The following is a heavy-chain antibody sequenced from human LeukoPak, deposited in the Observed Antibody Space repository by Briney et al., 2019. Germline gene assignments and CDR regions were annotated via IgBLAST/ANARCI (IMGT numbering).Heavy chain of an antibody. Sequence: SETLSLTCTVSGGSLIPYYWSWIRQPPGKGLERIGYIYHSGTTNYSPPLKGRATLSVDTSKNQISLRLTSVTAADTAVYYCARNDYFGINNGMDVWGQGTTVTVS. CDR3: ARNDYFGINNGMDV. D-gene: IGHD2/OR15-2a*01. CDR1: GGSLIPYY. CDR2: IYHSGTT. V-gene: IGHV4-59*01. J-gene: IGHJ6*02.